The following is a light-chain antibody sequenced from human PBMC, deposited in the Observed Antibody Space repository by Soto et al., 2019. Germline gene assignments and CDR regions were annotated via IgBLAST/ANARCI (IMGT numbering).Light chain of an antibody. CDR3: LQDYNYPRT. V-gene: IGKV1-6*01. J-gene: IGKJ1*01. CDR1: QGIRND. CDR2: AAS. Sequence: AIQMTQSPSSLSASVGDRATITCRASQGIRNDLGWYQQKPGKAPKLLIYAASSLQSGVPSRFSRSGSGTDFTLTISSLQPEDFATYYCLQDYNYPRTFGQGTKVEIK.